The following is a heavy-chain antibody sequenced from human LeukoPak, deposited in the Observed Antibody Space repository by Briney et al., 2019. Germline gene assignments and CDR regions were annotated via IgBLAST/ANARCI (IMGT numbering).Heavy chain of an antibody. V-gene: IGHV4-61*01. Sequence: SETLSLTCTVSGGSVSSDNYHWSWIRQPPGKGLEWIGYISYSGSTNCNPSLKSRVTISVDTSKNQVSLRLSSVTVADTAVYYCATRPSGGSYIPYFDYWGQGTLVTVSS. CDR3: ATRPSGGSYIPYFDY. CDR2: ISYSGST. CDR1: GGSVSSDNYH. D-gene: IGHD1-26*01. J-gene: IGHJ4*02.